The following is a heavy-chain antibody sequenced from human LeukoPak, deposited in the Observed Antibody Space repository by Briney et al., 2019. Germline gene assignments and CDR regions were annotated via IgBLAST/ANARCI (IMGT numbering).Heavy chain of an antibody. D-gene: IGHD5-12*01. CDR1: GFTFSNYG. Sequence: GGSLRLSCAASGFTFSNYGIHWVRQAPGKGLDWVAFIRYDGRNKYYADSVKGRFTISRDNARNSLYLQMNSLRAEDTAVYYCAREHSGYDFPGRDYYYMDVWGKGTTVTVSS. CDR3: AREHSGYDFPGRDYYYMDV. J-gene: IGHJ6*03. V-gene: IGHV3-30*02. CDR2: IRYDGRNK.